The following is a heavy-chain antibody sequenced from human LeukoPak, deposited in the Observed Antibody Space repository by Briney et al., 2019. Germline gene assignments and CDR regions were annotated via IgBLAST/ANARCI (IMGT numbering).Heavy chain of an antibody. V-gene: IGHV4-39*07. CDR3: ATLLYWGFGDQRGYFDD. Sequence: SETLSLTCTVSGGSISSRNYYWGWIRQPPGKGLEYIGSMYYSGGTYYNPSLRSRVTISVDTSKNQFSLRLNSVTAADTAVYYCATLLYWGFGDQRGYFDDWGQGTLVTVSS. CDR2: MYYSGGT. CDR1: GGSISSRNYY. J-gene: IGHJ4*03. D-gene: IGHD4-17*01.